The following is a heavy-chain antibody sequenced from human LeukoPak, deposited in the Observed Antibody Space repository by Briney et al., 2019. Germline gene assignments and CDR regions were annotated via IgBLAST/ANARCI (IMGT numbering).Heavy chain of an antibody. CDR1: GYTFNVYV. CDR3: ARRDIVVVVSASDY. V-gene: IGHV3-23*01. D-gene: IGHD2-15*01. CDR2: ITASGDRT. Sequence: GESLRLSCAPSGYTFNVYVMIWVREAPGRGREWVSGITASGDRTFYGDSVRGRFTMSRDNSKNTVYLQMNSLRVDDTAVYYCARRDIVVVVSASDYWGQGTLVTVSS. J-gene: IGHJ4*02.